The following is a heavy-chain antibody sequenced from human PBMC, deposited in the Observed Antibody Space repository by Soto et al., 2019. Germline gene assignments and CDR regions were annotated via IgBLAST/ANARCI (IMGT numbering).Heavy chain of an antibody. Sequence: PGGSLRLSCAASGFTVSSNYMSWVRQAPGKGLEWVSVIYSGGSTYYADSVKGRFTISRDNSKNTLYLQMNSLRAEDTAVYYCARGRPAGRGLQLGAFDIWGQGTMFTVSS. J-gene: IGHJ3*02. CDR1: GFTVSSNY. D-gene: IGHD6-13*01. V-gene: IGHV3-53*01. CDR2: IYSGGST. CDR3: ARGRPAGRGLQLGAFDI.